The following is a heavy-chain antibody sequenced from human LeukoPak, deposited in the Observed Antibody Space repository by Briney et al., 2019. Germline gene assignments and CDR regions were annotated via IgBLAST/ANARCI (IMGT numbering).Heavy chain of an antibody. CDR1: GGSFSGYY. V-gene: IGHV4-34*01. J-gene: IGHJ5*02. CDR3: ARRGDYFGNWFDP. CDR2: INHSGST. D-gene: IGHD2/OR15-2a*01. Sequence: SETLSLTCAVYGGSFSGYYWSWIRQPPGKGLEWIGEINHSGSTNYNPSLKSRVTISVDTSKNQFSLKLNSVTAADTAVYYCARRGDYFGNWFDPWGQGTLVTVSS.